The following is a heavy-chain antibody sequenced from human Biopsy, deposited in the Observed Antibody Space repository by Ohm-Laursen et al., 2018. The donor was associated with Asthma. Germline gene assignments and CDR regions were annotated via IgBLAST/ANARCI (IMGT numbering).Heavy chain of an antibody. J-gene: IGHJ6*02. D-gene: IGHD5-12*01. CDR3: ARGYSGSDRIVYYYSGLEV. Sequence: VASVKVSCKASGGTFSSYAISWVRQAPGQGLEWMGGLIPVLGTPDHAQMFEGRVTITADESTSTAYMELSSLGSEDTAVYYCARGYSGSDRIVYYYSGLEVWGQGTTVTVSS. CDR1: GGTFSSYA. V-gene: IGHV1-69*13. CDR2: LIPVLGTP.